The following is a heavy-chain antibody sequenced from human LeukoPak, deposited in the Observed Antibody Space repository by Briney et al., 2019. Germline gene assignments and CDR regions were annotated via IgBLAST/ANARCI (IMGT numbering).Heavy chain of an antibody. Sequence: GESLKISCEGSGYSFTSYWIGWVRQMPGKGLEWMGIIYPGDSDTRYSPSFQGQVTISADKSISTAYLQWSSLKASDTAMYYCARRDGSGSYEGYYFDYWGQGTLVTVSS. D-gene: IGHD3-10*01. J-gene: IGHJ4*02. CDR1: GYSFTSYW. CDR2: IYPGDSDT. CDR3: ARRDGSGSYEGYYFDY. V-gene: IGHV5-51*01.